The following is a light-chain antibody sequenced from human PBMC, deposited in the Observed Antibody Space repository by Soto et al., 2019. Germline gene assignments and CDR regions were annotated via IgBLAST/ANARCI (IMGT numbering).Light chain of an antibody. CDR3: QQHGSRPWT. V-gene: IGKV3-20*01. CDR2: VAS. J-gene: IGKJ1*01. CDR1: QSVSSNN. Sequence: EIVLTQSPDTLSLSPGERATLSCRSSQSVSSNNLAGYQHKPGQPPRLLIYVASRRATGIRDRFSGSGSGSEFTLTITRLEPEDCAVYYCQQHGSRPWTFGQGTKVEI.